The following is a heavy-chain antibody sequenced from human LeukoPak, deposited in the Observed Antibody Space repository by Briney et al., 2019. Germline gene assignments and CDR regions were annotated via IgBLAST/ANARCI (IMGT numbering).Heavy chain of an antibody. J-gene: IGHJ6*02. CDR1: GFTFSSYA. Sequence: GRSLRLSCAASGFTFSSYAMHWVRQAPGKGLEWVSLISGDGGSTYYADSVKGRFTISRDNSKNSLCLQMNSLRTEDTALYYCAKGTPIYGMDVWGQGTTVTVSS. CDR2: ISGDGGST. V-gene: IGHV3-43*02. CDR3: AKGTPIYGMDV.